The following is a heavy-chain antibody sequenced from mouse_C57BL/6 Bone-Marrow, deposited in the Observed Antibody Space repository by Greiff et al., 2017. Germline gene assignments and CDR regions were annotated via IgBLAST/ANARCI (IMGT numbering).Heavy chain of an antibody. CDR1: GYTFTSYD. J-gene: IGHJ3*01. CDR2: IDPSDSYT. V-gene: IGHV1-69*01. D-gene: IGHD4-1*01. CDR3: VLKLGRGWFAY. Sequence: VQLQESGPELVKPGASVKLSCKASGYTFTSYDINWVKQRPGQGLEWIGEIDPSDSYTNYNQKFKGKSTLTVDKSSSTAYMQLSSLTSEDSAVYYCVLKLGRGWFAYWGQGTLVTVSA.